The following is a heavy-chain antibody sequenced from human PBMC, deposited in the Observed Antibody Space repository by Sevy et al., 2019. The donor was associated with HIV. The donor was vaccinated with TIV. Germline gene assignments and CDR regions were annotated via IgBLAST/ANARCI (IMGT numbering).Heavy chain of an antibody. D-gene: IGHD3-22*01. CDR3: ARKGGAYDIGFDP. CDR2: ISSSGTTI. J-gene: IGHJ5*02. Sequence: GGSLRLSCAASGFNFRSAPMSWVRQAPGKGLEWISSISSSGTTIYYGDSVEGRFTISRDNPKNSLYLQMNSLRAEDTADYYCARKGGAYDIGFDPWGQGTLVTVSS. CDR1: GFNFRSAP. V-gene: IGHV3-48*04.